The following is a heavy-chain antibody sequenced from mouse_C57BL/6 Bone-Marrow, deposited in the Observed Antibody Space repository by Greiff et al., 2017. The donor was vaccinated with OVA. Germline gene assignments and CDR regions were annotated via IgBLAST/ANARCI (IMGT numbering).Heavy chain of an antibody. CDR1: GFSLTSYG. CDR3: APHSPSSWFAY. D-gene: IGHD6-1*01. V-gene: IGHV2-5*01. Sequence: QVQLKESGPGLVQPSQSLSITCTVSGFSLTSYGVHWVRQSPGKGLEWLGVICRGGSTDYNAAFMSRPSITKDNSKSQVFFKTNSLQADDAAIYYCAPHSPSSWFAYWGQGTLVTVSA. CDR2: ICRGGST. J-gene: IGHJ3*01.